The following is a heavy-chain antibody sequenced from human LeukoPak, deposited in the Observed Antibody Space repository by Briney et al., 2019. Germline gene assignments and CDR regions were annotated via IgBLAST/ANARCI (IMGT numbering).Heavy chain of an antibody. V-gene: IGHV4-30-4*08. CDR3: ARWGYCSSTSCSSPHFDY. CDR2: IYYSGST. D-gene: IGHD2-2*01. J-gene: IGHJ4*02. Sequence: SQTLSLTCTVSGGSISSGDYYWSWIRQPPGKGLEWIGYIYYSGSTYYNPSLKSRVTISVDTSKNQFSLKLSSVTAADTAVYYCARWGYCSSTSCSSPHFDYWGQGTLATVSS. CDR1: GGSISSGDYY.